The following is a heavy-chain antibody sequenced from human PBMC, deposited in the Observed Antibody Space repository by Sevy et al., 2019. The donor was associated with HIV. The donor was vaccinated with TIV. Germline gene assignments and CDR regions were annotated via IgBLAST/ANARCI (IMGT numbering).Heavy chain of an antibody. CDR1: GYTFTSYA. J-gene: IGHJ3*02. CDR2: INAGNGNT. Sequence: ASVKVSCKASGYTFTSYAMHWVRQAPGQRLEWMGWINAGNGNTKYSQKFQGRVTITRDTSASTAYMELSSLRSEDTAVYYCARGRYYGSGINTRSAFDISGQGTMVTVSS. CDR3: ARGRYYGSGINTRSAFDI. D-gene: IGHD3-10*01. V-gene: IGHV1-3*01.